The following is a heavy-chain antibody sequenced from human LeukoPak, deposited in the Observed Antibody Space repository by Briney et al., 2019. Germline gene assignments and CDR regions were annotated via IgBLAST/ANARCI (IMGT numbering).Heavy chain of an antibody. V-gene: IGHV1-2*02. D-gene: IGHD4-17*01. CDR2: INPNSGGT. CDR1: GYTFTGYY. Sequence: GASVKVSCKASGYTFTGYYMHWVRQAPGQGLEWMGWINPNSGGTNYAQKFQGRVTMTRDTSISTAYMELSRLRSDDTAVYYCATFGGSATVTTPVDYWGQGTLVTVSS. CDR3: ATFGGSATVTTPVDY. J-gene: IGHJ4*02.